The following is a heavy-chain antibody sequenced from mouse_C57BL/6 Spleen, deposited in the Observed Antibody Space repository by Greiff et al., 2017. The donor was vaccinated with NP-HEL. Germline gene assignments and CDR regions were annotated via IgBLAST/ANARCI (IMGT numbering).Heavy chain of an antibody. D-gene: IGHD1-1*01. Sequence: DVHLVESGGGLVKPGGSLKLSCAASGFTFSSYAMSWVRQTPEKRLEWVATISDGGSYTYYPDNVKGRFTISRDNAKNYLYLQMSHLKSEDTAMYYCARDYYGSSRFDYWGQGTTLTVSS. CDR1: GFTFSSYA. CDR2: ISDGGSYT. J-gene: IGHJ2*01. V-gene: IGHV5-4*01. CDR3: ARDYYGSSRFDY.